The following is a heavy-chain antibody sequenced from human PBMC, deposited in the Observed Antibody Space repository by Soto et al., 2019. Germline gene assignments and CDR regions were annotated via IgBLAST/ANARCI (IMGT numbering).Heavy chain of an antibody. D-gene: IGHD5-12*01. V-gene: IGHV1-58*01. CDR3: AXXXYGGYGGVDY. CDR1: GFTFTSSA. CDR2: IVVGSGNT. J-gene: IGHJ4*02. Sequence: SVKVSCKASGFTFTSSAVRWVRQARGQRLEWIGWIVVGSGNTNYAQKFQERVTITRDMSTSTAYMELSSLRSEDTAVYYCAXXXYGGYGGVDYWGQGTLVTVSS.